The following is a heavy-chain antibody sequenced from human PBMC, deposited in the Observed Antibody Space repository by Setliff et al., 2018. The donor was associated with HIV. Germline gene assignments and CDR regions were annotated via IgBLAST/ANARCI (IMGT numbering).Heavy chain of an antibody. CDR2: IRYDGSNQ. V-gene: IGHV3-30*02. Sequence: SGGSLRLSCAASGFTFSTYWMHWVRQAPGKGLEWVAFIRYDGSNQYCADSVKGRFTISRDNSKNTLYLQMNSLRAEDTAVYYCAKDRYYDSSGSPFDYWGQGTLVTVSS. CDR1: GFTFSTYW. J-gene: IGHJ4*02. D-gene: IGHD3-22*01. CDR3: AKDRYYDSSGSPFDY.